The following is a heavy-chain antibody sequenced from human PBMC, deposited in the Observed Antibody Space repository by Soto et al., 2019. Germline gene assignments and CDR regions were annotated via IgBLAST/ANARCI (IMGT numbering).Heavy chain of an antibody. J-gene: IGHJ4*02. CDR2: INHSGST. V-gene: IGHV4-34*01. Sequence: SETLSLTCAVYGGSFSGYYWSWIRQPPGKGLEWIGEINHSGSTNYNPSLKSRVTISVDTSKNQFSLKLSSVTAADTAVYYCARGRVAAAGLRGYYFDYWGQGTLVTVSS. CDR1: GGSFSGYY. CDR3: ARGRVAAAGLRGYYFDY. D-gene: IGHD6-13*01.